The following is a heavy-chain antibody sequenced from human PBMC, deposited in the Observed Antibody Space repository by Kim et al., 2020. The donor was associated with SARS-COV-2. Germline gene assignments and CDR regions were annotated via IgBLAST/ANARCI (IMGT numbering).Heavy chain of an antibody. V-gene: IGHV3-23*01. Sequence: GGSLRLSCAASGFSFSSYAMMWVRQAPGKGLQWVSDISGSGDFPHYADSVQGRFIISRDNSKNTLYLEMNGLRGEDTAIYFCAKDQKDYFYGMDLLGHGT. CDR2: ISGSGDFP. CDR1: GFSFSSYA. CDR3: AKDQKDYFYGMDL. J-gene: IGHJ6*02.